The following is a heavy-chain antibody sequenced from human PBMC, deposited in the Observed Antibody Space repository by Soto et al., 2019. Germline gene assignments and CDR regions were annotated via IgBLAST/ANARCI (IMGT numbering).Heavy chain of an antibody. CDR3: ARGVSSWSAEYSQH. D-gene: IGHD6-13*01. CDR1: GFTFTSSA. V-gene: IGHV1-58*01. J-gene: IGHJ1*01. CDR2: IVVGSGNT. Sequence: SVKVSCKASGFTFTSSAVQWVRQARGQRLEWMGWIVVGSGNTNYAQKFQERVTMTRDMSTSTVYMELRNLRSDDTATYYCARGVSSWSAEYSQHWGPGTLVTVSS.